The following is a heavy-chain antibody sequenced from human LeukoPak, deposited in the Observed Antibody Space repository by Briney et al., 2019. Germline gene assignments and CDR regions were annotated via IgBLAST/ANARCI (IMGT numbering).Heavy chain of an antibody. CDR3: ARADGYNPMYYFDY. CDR2: ISYDGSNK. Sequence: PGGSLRLSCAASGFTFSSYAMHWVRQAPGKGLEWVAVISYDGSNKYYADSVKGRFTISRDNSKNTLYLQMNSLRAEDTAVYYCARADGYNPMYYFDYWGQGTLVTVSS. D-gene: IGHD5-24*01. V-gene: IGHV3-30-3*01. CDR1: GFTFSSYA. J-gene: IGHJ4*02.